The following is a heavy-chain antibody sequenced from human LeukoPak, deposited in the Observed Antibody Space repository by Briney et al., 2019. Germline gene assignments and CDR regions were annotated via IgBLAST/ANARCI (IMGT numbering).Heavy chain of an antibody. CDR1: GGSISSYY. J-gene: IGHJ5*02. D-gene: IGHD6-19*01. V-gene: IGHV4-59*01. CDR2: IYYSGST. CDR3: ARGYSSGWYILRGFDP. Sequence: SETLSLTCTVSGGSISSYYWSWIRQPPGKGLEWIGYIYYSGSTNYNPSLKSRVPISVDTSKNQFSLKLSSVTAADTAVYYCARGYSSGWYILRGFDPWGQGTLVTVSS.